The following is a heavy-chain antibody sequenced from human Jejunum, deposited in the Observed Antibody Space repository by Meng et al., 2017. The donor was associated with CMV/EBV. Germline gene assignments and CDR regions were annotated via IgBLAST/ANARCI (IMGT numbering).Heavy chain of an antibody. CDR1: GASIFSNSDY. V-gene: IGHV4-39*07. D-gene: IGHD2/OR15-2a*01. J-gene: IGHJ5*02. CDR3: AKFGKSGNRAAFFDP. CDR2: FYFGGYT. Sequence: SGASIFSNSDYWGLIRQSPGEGLGLVGSFYFGGYTYFTQSLQGRVSISEDTSKNPFSLRVDSVTAADTAIYYCAKFGKSGNRAAFFDPWGPGILVTVSS.